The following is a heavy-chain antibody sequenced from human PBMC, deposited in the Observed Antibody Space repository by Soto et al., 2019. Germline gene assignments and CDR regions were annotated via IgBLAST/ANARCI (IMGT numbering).Heavy chain of an antibody. Sequence: GGSLRLSCSASGFTFSIYAMHWVRQAPGDGLEYVSSISTNGGSTHCADSVKGRFTISRDNSKNTVYLQMSTLRAEDTAVYYCVKGEYYYDSGGYYPFDYWAQGNLVPVS. CDR1: GFTFSIYA. D-gene: IGHD3-22*01. V-gene: IGHV3-64D*06. CDR3: VKGEYYYDSGGYYPFDY. J-gene: IGHJ4*02. CDR2: ISTNGGST.